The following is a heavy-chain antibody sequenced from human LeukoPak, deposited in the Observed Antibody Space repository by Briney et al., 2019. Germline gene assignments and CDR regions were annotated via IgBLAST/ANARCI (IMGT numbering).Heavy chain of an antibody. CDR2: INPNSGGT. CDR1: GYTFTGYY. V-gene: IGHV1-2*02. Sequence: ASVKVSCKASGYTFTGYYMHWVRQAPGQGLEWMGWINPNSGGTNYAQKFQGRVTMTRDTSISTAYMELSRLRSDDTAVYYCARDSRSRSSGYYVLGYWGQGTLVTVSS. J-gene: IGHJ4*02. CDR3: ARDSRSRSSGYYVLGY. D-gene: IGHD3-22*01.